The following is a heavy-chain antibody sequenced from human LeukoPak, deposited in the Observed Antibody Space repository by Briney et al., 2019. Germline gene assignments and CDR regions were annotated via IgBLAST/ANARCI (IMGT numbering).Heavy chain of an antibody. V-gene: IGHV4-59*01. J-gene: IGHJ4*02. CDR2: IYYSGST. Sequence: SETLSPTCTVSGDSISSYFWNWIRQPPGKGLEWIANIYYSGSTNYNPSLKSRVTISVDTSKNQFSLRLNSVTAADTAVYYCARSLAYFDYWGQGTLVTVSS. CDR3: ARSLAYFDY. D-gene: IGHD1-1*01. CDR1: GDSISSYF.